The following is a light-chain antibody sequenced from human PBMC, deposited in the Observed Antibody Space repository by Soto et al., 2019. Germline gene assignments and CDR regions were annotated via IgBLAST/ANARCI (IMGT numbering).Light chain of an antibody. CDR3: QQYGSSPRT. V-gene: IGKV3-20*01. Sequence: EIVLTQSPGTLSLSPGERATLSCRASQSVSSSYLAWYQQKPGQAPRLLIYGASSRATGIPDRFSGGGSGTDFTLTIGRLEPEDFAVYYCQQYGSSPRTFGQGTKVDIK. CDR1: QSVSSSY. J-gene: IGKJ1*01. CDR2: GAS.